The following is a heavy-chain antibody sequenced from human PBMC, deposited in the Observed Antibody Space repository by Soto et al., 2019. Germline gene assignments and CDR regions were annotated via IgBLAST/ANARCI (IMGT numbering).Heavy chain of an antibody. CDR1: GYTFTSYA. Sequence: ASVKVSCKASGYTFTSYAMHWVRQAPGQRLEWMGWINAGNGNTKYSQMFQGRVTITRDTSASTAYMELSSLRSEDTAVYYCAREDDVLEWLLFRPTYYFDYWGQGTLVTVSS. V-gene: IGHV1-3*01. J-gene: IGHJ4*02. CDR2: INAGNGNT. CDR3: AREDDVLEWLLFRPTYYFDY. D-gene: IGHD3-3*01.